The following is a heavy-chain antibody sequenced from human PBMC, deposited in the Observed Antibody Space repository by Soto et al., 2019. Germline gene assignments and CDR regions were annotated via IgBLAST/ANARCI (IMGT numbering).Heavy chain of an antibody. CDR1: GFTFSSYG. J-gene: IGHJ3*02. D-gene: IGHD4-17*01. V-gene: IGHV3-33*01. CDR2: IWYDGSNK. CDR3: ARDRDYTAFDI. Sequence: GGSLRLYCAASGFTFSSYGMHWVRQAPGKGLEWVAVIWYDGSNKYYADSVKGRFTISRDNSKNTLYLQMNSLRAEDTAVYYCARDRDYTAFDIWGQGTMVTVSS.